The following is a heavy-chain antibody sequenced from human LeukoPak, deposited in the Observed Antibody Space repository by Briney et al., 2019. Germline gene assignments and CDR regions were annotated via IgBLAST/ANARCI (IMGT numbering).Heavy chain of an antibody. CDR1: GFTFSSYG. CDR3: AGHHQAYSRTY. V-gene: IGHV3-23*01. Sequence: GGTLRLSCAASGFTFSSYGMSWVRQAPGKGLEWVSAISGSGGSTYYADSVKGRFTISRDNAKDTLYLQMNSLRAEDTAVYYCAGHHQAYSRTYWGQGTLVTVSS. CDR2: ISGSGGST. J-gene: IGHJ4*02. D-gene: IGHD1-26*01.